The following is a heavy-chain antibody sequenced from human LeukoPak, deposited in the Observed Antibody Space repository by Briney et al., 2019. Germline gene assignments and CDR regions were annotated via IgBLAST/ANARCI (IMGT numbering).Heavy chain of an antibody. D-gene: IGHD1-26*01. CDR1: GGSISSSSYY. V-gene: IGHV4-39*01. CDR2: IYYSGST. CDR3: ARHGAFFDY. J-gene: IGHJ4*02. Sequence: PSETLSLTCTVSGGSISSSSYYWGWIRQPRGEGLEWIVSIYYSGSTYYNPSLKRRVTISVDTSKNPFSLKLSSVTAADTAVYYCARHGAFFDYWGQGTLVTVSS.